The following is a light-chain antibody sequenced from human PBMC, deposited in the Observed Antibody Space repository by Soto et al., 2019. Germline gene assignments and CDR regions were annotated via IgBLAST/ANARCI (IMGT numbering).Light chain of an antibody. V-gene: IGLV2-14*03. Sequence: QSVLTQPASVSGSPGQSITISCLGTSSDVGSYNYVSWYQQHPGKAPKLMIYDVSNRPSGVSNRFSGSKSGNTASLTISGLQAEDEADYYCSSYISSGSVVFGGGTKVTVL. CDR3: SSYISSGSVV. CDR1: SSDVGSYNY. CDR2: DVS. J-gene: IGLJ2*01.